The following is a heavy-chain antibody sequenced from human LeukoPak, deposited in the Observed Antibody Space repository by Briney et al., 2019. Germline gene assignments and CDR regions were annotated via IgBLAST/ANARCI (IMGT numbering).Heavy chain of an antibody. CDR1: GFTFSSYS. CDR2: ISSSSSYI. V-gene: IGHV3-21*01. J-gene: IGHJ6*03. D-gene: IGHD2-15*01. CDR3: ARDPGYCSGGSCQYYYYYYMGV. Sequence: GGSLRLSCAASGFTFSSYSMNWVRQAPGKGLEWVSSISSSSSYIYYADSVKGRFTISRDNAKNSLYLQMNSLRAEDTAVYYCARDPGYCSGGSCQYYYYYYMGVWGKGTTVTVSS.